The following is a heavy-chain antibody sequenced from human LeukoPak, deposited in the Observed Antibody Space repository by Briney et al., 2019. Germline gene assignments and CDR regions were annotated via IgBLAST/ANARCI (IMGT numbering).Heavy chain of an antibody. CDR1: GGPISSYH. D-gene: IGHD3-10*01. V-gene: IGHV4-59*01. Sequence: PSETLSLTCNVSGGPISSYHWNWIRQPPGKGLEWIGYVYYTGSTNYNPSLKSRVTISVDTSKIQFSLKLNSVTAADTAVYFCAGGFTVRGGAFDIWGQGTMVTVSS. J-gene: IGHJ3*02. CDR3: AGGFTVRGGAFDI. CDR2: VYYTGST.